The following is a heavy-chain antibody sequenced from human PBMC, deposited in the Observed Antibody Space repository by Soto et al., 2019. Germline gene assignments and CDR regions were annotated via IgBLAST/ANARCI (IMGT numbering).Heavy chain of an antibody. CDR1: GDSISNLDYF. CDR3: ARGRYCLTGRCFPNWFDS. CDR2: IYKSATT. Sequence: KPSETLSLTCSVSGDSISNLDYFWAWIRQPPGQALEYIGYIYKSATTYYNPSFESRVAISVDTSKGQFSLNVTSVTAADTAVYFCARGRYCLTGRCFPNWFDSWGQGAPVTVSS. V-gene: IGHV4-30-4*01. D-gene: IGHD7-27*01. J-gene: IGHJ5*01.